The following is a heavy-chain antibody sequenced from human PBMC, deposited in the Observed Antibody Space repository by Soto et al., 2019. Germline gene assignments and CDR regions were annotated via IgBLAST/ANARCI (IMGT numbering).Heavy chain of an antibody. CDR3: TTEVEYCIGGSCYPFDY. Sequence: EVQLVESGGGLVKPGGSLRLSCAASGFTFSNAWMSWVRQAPGKGLEWVGRIKSKTDGGTTDYAAPVKGRFTISRDDSKNTLYLQMNSLKTEDTAVYYCTTEVEYCIGGSCYPFDYWGQGTLVTVSS. D-gene: IGHD2-15*01. CDR1: GFTFSNAW. V-gene: IGHV3-15*01. CDR2: IKSKTDGGTT. J-gene: IGHJ4*02.